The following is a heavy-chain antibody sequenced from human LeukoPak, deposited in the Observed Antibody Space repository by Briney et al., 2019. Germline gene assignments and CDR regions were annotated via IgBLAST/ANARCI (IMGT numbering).Heavy chain of an antibody. V-gene: IGHV1-8*01. J-gene: IGHJ4*02. D-gene: IGHD6-19*01. CDR2: MNPNSGNT. CDR1: GYTFTSYD. CDR3: ARGHIAVAGTDY. Sequence: ASVKVSFKASGYTFTSYDINWVRQATGQGLEWMGWMNPNSGNTDYAQKFQGRVTMTRNTSISTAYMELSSLRSEDTAVYYCARGHIAVAGTDYWGQGTLVTVSS.